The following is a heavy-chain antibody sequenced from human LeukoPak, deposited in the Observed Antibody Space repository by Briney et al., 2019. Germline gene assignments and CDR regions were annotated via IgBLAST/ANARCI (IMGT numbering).Heavy chain of an antibody. CDR3: ARDTSSWPPKYYYGMDV. J-gene: IGHJ6*02. Sequence: PGGSLRLSCAASGFTFSNAWMNWVRQAPGKGLEWVANIKQDGSEKYYVDSVKGRFTISRDNAKNSLYLQMNSLRAEDTAVYYCARDTSSWPPKYYYGMDVWGQGTTVTVSS. CDR2: IKQDGSEK. CDR1: GFTFSNAW. D-gene: IGHD6-13*01. V-gene: IGHV3-7*01.